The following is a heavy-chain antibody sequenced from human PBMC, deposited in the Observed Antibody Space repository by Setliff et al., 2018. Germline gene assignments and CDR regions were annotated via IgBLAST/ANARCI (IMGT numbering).Heavy chain of an antibody. V-gene: IGHV4-59*13. Sequence: SETLSLTCSVSDDSITSYYWSWIRQPPGKGLEWLGYVYYDGTTNYNPSLKSRLTISVDTSYNQFSLRLTSVTAADAAVYYCARQRGNSGFLDFWGQGALVTVSS. CDR1: DDSITSYY. J-gene: IGHJ4*02. CDR3: ARQRGNSGFLDF. CDR2: VYYDGTT. D-gene: IGHD5-12*01.